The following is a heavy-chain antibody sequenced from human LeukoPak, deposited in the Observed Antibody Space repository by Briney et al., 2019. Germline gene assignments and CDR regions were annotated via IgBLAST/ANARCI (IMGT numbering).Heavy chain of an antibody. CDR2: IIPILGIA. D-gene: IGHD2-8*01. Sequence: SVKVSCKASGGTFSSYAISWVRQAPGQGLEWMGRIIPILGIANYAQKFQGRVTITADKSTSTAYMELSSLRSEDTAVYYCASSMTDGAFDIWGQGTMVTVSS. CDR3: ASSMTDGAFDI. V-gene: IGHV1-69*04. CDR1: GGTFSSYA. J-gene: IGHJ3*02.